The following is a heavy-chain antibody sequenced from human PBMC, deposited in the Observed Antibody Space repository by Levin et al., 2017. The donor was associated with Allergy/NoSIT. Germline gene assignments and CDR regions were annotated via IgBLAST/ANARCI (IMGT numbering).Heavy chain of an antibody. D-gene: IGHD2-15*01. J-gene: IGHJ3*02. V-gene: IGHV3-48*02. CDR3: ARDKAHCTGGVCSTVGCSGGSCYSWLGAFDI. Sequence: SCAASGFTFSSYSMNWVRQAPGKGLEWVSYISSSSSTIYYADSVKGRFTISRDNAKNSLYLQMNSLRDEDTAVYYCARDKAHCTGGVCSTVGCSGGSCYSWLGAFDIWGQGTMVTVSS. CDR1: GFTFSSYS. CDR2: ISSSSSTI.